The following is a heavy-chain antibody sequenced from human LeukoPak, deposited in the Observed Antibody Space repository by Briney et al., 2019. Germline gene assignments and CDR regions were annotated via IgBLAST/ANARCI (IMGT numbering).Heavy chain of an antibody. D-gene: IGHD1-26*01. CDR2: IWYDGSNK. CDR3: ARDPYSGSYGFDY. V-gene: IGHV3-33*01. Sequence: PGGSLRLSCAASGFTFSSYGMHWVRQAPGKGLEWVAVIWYDGSNKYYADSVKGRFTISRDNSKNTLYLQMNSLRAEDTAVYYCARDPYSGSYGFDYWGQGTLVTVSS. J-gene: IGHJ4*02. CDR1: GFTFSSYG.